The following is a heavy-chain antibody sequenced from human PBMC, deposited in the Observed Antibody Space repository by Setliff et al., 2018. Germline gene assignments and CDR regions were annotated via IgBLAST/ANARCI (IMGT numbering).Heavy chain of an antibody. D-gene: IGHD1-26*01. J-gene: IGHJ6*03. Sequence: SETLSLTCTVSGGSISTYYWSWIRQPPGKGLEWIGYIHYSGSTNYNPSLKSRVTMSGDTSKNQFSLKLSSVTAADTAVYYCARVRYSGSYGYYYYYMDVWGKGTTVTVSS. CDR2: IHYSGST. CDR1: GGSISTYY. V-gene: IGHV4-59*08. CDR3: ARVRYSGSYGYYYYYMDV.